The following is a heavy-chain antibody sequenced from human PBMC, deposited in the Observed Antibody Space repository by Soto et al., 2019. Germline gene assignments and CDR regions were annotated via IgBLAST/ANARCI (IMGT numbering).Heavy chain of an antibody. D-gene: IGHD6-19*01. CDR1: GGSISSYY. CDR3: ARGRVAGYY. V-gene: IGHV4-59*01. J-gene: IGHJ4*02. Sequence: QVQLQESGPGLVKPSETLSLTCTVSGGSISSYYWSWIRQPPGKGLEWIGYIYYSGSTNYNPSLKSRVPISLDMSKNQFSLKLSSVTAADTAVYYCARGRVAGYYWGQGTLVTVSS. CDR2: IYYSGST.